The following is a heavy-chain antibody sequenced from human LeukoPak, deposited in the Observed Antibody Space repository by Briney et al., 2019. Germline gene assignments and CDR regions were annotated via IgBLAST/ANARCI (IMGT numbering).Heavy chain of an antibody. CDR1: GYTFTGYY. Sequence: ASVKVSCKASGYTFTGYYMHWVRQAPGQGFEWMGWINPNSGGTNYAQKFQGRVTMTRDTSISTAYMELSRLRSDDTAVYYCARAGNMVRGVISDWFDPWGQGTLVTVSS. CDR3: ARAGNMVRGVISDWFDP. V-gene: IGHV1-2*02. D-gene: IGHD3-10*01. CDR2: INPNSGGT. J-gene: IGHJ5*02.